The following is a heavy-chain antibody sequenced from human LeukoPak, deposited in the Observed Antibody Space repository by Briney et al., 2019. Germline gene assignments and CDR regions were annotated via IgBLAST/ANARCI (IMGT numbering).Heavy chain of an antibody. CDR1: GGTIRTLY. Sequence: SETLSLTCTVSGGTIRTLYWSWIRQTPGKGLEWIGYFYHTGSTNYNPSLKSRVIMSLDTSESQFSLKLSSVTAADTAVYYCARVGYSYGPFDYWGQGTLVSVSS. V-gene: IGHV4-59*11. D-gene: IGHD5-18*01. CDR2: FYHTGST. CDR3: ARVGYSYGPFDY. J-gene: IGHJ4*02.